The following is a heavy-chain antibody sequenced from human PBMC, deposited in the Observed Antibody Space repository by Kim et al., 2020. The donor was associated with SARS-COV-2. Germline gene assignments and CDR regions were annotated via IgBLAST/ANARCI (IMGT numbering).Heavy chain of an antibody. CDR1: GFIFNNAW. CDR2: IKSKANGGTT. V-gene: IGHV3-15*01. J-gene: IGHJ6*02. Sequence: GGSLRLSCAASGFIFNNAWMSWVRQAPGKGLEWVGRIKSKANGGTTGYAAPVKGRFTISRDDSKNKLYLQMHSRKTADTAAYYCTSDLGGYCGCDCYSRVWGQGTPVTVSS. CDR3: TSDLGGYCGCDCYSRV. D-gene: IGHD2-21*02.